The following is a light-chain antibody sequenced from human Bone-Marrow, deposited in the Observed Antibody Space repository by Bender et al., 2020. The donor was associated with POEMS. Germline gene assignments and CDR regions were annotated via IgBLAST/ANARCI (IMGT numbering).Light chain of an antibody. CDR2: EVS. Sequence: QSALTQPASVSGSPGQSITISCTGTSSDVGRYNFVSWYQQHPGKAPKLMIYEVSKRPSGVSNRFSDSKSGITASLTISGLQAEDEADYYCSSYAGSATLLFGGGTKLTVL. CDR3: SSYAGSATLL. J-gene: IGLJ3*02. V-gene: IGLV2-23*01. CDR1: SSDVGRYNF.